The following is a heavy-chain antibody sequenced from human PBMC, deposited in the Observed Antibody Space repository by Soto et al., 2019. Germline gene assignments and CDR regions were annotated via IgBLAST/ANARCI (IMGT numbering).Heavy chain of an antibody. CDR2: INAANGDT. CDR3: ARGEAYYKASV. J-gene: IGHJ3*01. CDR1: GYSFTSYA. Sequence: QAQLVQSGAEVKKPGASVKVSCKASGYSFTSYAIYWVAQAPGQGLEWMGWINAANGDTKYAQKFQDRVTITRDTSASTAYLEVNRLRFEDTAVYYCARGEAYYKASVWGQGTMVTVSS. V-gene: IGHV1-3*01. D-gene: IGHD3-10*01.